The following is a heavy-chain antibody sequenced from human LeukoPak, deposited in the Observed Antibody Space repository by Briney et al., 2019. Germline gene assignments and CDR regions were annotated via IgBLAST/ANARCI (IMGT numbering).Heavy chain of an antibody. D-gene: IGHD3-16*01. J-gene: IGHJ4*02. CDR1: GFTFSSYW. CDR3: ARVPYASSPHFDY. CDR2: IKQDGSEK. V-gene: IGHV3-7*01. Sequence: PGGSLRLSCAASGFTFSSYWMSWVRQAPGKGLEWVANIKQDGSEKYYVDSVKGRFTISRDNAKNSLYLQMNSLRAEDTAVYSCARVPYASSPHFDYWGQGTLVTVSS.